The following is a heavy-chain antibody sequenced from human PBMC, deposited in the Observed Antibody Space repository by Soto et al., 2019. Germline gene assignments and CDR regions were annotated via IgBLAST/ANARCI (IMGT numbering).Heavy chain of an antibody. Sequence: LRLSCAASGFTFSSDSMNWVRQAPGKGLEWVSSISSSSSYIYYADSVKGRFTISRDNAKNSLYLQMNSLRAEDTAVYYCAGVRYYDESSVYYAPGDYRGEGTPGNASS. CDR3: AGVRYYDESSVYYAPGDY. CDR1: GFTFSSDS. J-gene: IGHJ4*02. CDR2: ISSSSSYI. V-gene: IGHV3-21*01. D-gene: IGHD3-22*01.